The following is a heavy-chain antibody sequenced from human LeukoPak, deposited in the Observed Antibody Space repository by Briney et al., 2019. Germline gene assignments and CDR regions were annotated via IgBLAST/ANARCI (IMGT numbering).Heavy chain of an antibody. CDR1: GYTFTGYY. CDR2: INPNSGGT. V-gene: IGHV1-2*02. Sequence: ASVKVSCKASGYTFTGYYLHWVRQAPGQGLEWMGWINPNSGGTNYAQKFQGRVTMTRDTSISTAYMELSRLRSDDTAVYYCARDEGAAAGYNWFDPWGQGTLVTVSS. CDR3: ARDEGAAAGYNWFDP. J-gene: IGHJ5*02. D-gene: IGHD6-13*01.